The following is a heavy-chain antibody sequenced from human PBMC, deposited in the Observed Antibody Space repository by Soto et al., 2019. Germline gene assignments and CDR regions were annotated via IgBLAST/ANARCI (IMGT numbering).Heavy chain of an antibody. CDR2: MYYSGTS. J-gene: IGHJ6*02. Sequence: SETLSLTCTVSGGSVSSGSYYLTWIRQPPGKGLEWLGYMYYSGTSNYNPPLKSRITISVDTSGKQYSLKLSPVTHPETAVYFSARTYCTTTACQYHGIDFWGQGTTVTVSS. CDR1: GGSVSSGSYY. CDR3: ARTYCTTTACQYHGIDF. V-gene: IGHV4-61*01. D-gene: IGHD1-26*01.